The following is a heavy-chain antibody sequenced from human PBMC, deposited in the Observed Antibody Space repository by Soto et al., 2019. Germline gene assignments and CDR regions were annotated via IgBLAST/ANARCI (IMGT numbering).Heavy chain of an antibody. CDR3: ARDQGSSWEWKGAEY. D-gene: IGHD6-13*01. V-gene: IGHV1-2*02. Sequence: QVQLVQSGAEVKKPGASVKVSCKASGYTFTGYYMHWVRQAPGQGLEWMGWINPNSGGTNYAQKFQGRVTMTRDTSISTAYMELSRLRSDDTAVYYCARDQGSSWEWKGAEYWGQGTLVTVSS. CDR1: GYTFTGYY. J-gene: IGHJ4*02. CDR2: INPNSGGT.